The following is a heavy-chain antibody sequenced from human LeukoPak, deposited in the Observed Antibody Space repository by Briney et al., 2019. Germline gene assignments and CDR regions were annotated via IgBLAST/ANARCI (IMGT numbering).Heavy chain of an antibody. D-gene: IGHD5-12*01. CDR3: ARLPVATIRGSCFDP. J-gene: IGHJ5*02. CDR2: IYPGDSDT. Sequence: GESLKISCKGSGYSFTSYWIGWVRQMPGKGLEWMGIIYPGDSDTRYSPSFQGQVTISADKSINTAYLQWSSLKASDTAMYYCARLPVATIRGSCFDPWGQGTLVTVSS. V-gene: IGHV5-51*01. CDR1: GYSFTSYW.